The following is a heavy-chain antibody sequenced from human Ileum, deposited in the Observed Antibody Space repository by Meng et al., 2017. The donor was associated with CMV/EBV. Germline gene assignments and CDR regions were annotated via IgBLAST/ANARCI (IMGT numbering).Heavy chain of an antibody. CDR1: GFTFSSYS. D-gene: IGHD5-18*01. CDR2: ISYDGSNK. V-gene: IGHV3-30-3*01. Sequence: GESLKISCAASGFTFSSYSMHWVRQAPGKGLEWVAVISYDGSNKYYAASVKGRFTIYRDNSKNTLCLQMNSLRAEDTAVYYCARDLISDTAIWGQGTLVTVSS. CDR3: ARDLISDTAI. J-gene: IGHJ4*02.